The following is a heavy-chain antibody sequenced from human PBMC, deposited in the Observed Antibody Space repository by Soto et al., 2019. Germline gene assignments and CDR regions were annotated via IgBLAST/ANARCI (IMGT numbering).Heavy chain of an antibody. D-gene: IGHD2-21*02. Sequence: QVQLVESGGGVVQPGKSLRLSCAASGFRFSSSGMHWVRQAPGKGLEWVAVIIYDGSKKEYADSVKGRFTVSRDNSKDTVYLQMNNLRPEGTGVYYCAKDLHDFASFFFYGMDVWGQGTSVTVSS. J-gene: IGHJ6*02. CDR2: IIYDGSKK. CDR1: GFRFSSSG. V-gene: IGHV3-30*18. CDR3: AKDLHDFASFFFYGMDV.